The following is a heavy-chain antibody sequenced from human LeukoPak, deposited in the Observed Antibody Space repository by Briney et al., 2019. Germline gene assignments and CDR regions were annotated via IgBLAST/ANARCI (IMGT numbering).Heavy chain of an antibody. D-gene: IGHD6-13*01. Sequence: PSETLSLTCTVSGYSISSGYYWGWIRQPPGKGLEWIGSIYHSGSTYYNPSLKSRVTISVDTSKNQFSLKLSSVTAADTAVYYCARSGWDSSRGYMDVWGKGTTVTISS. V-gene: IGHV4-38-2*02. CDR2: IYHSGST. J-gene: IGHJ6*03. CDR3: ARSGWDSSRGYMDV. CDR1: GYSISSGYY.